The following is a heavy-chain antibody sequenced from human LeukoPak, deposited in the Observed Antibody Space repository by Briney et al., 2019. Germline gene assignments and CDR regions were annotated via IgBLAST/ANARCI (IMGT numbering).Heavy chain of an antibody. CDR2: IRSSGSPI. CDR3: ARDRYYDSSGLYYYYYYGMDV. V-gene: IGHV3-48*04. J-gene: IGHJ6*02. D-gene: IGHD3-22*01. CDR1: GFTFSSYS. Sequence: PGGSLRLSCAASGFTFSSYSMNWVRQAPGKGLEWVAYIRSSGSPIYYADSVKGRFTISRDNAKNSLYLQMNSLRAEDTAVYYCARDRYYDSSGLYYYYYYGMDVWGQGTTVTVSS.